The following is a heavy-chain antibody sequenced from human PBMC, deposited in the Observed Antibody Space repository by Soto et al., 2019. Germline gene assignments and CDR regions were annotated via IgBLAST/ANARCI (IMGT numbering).Heavy chain of an antibody. Sequence: SVKVSCKASGGTFSSYAISWVRQAPGQGLEWMGGIIPIFGTANYAQKFQGRVTITADESTSTAYMELSSLRSEDTAVYYCARSTTTYDSSGYYLDYWGQGTLVTVSS. CDR3: ARSTTTYDSSGYYLDY. CDR2: IIPIFGTA. J-gene: IGHJ4*02. V-gene: IGHV1-69*13. CDR1: GGTFSSYA. D-gene: IGHD3-22*01.